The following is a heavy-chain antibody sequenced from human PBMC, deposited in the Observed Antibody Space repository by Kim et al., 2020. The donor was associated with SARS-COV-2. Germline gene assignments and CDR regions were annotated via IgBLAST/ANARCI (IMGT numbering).Heavy chain of an antibody. CDR1: GYTFTGYY. CDR2: INPNSGGT. CDR3: ARGITIFGVVISRFDP. D-gene: IGHD3-3*01. J-gene: IGHJ5*02. Sequence: ASVKVSCKASGYTFTGYYMHWVRQAPGQGLEWMGWINPNSGGTNYAQKFQGRVTMTRDTSISTAYMELSRLRSDDTAVYYCARGITIFGVVISRFDPWGQGTLVTVSS. V-gene: IGHV1-2*02.